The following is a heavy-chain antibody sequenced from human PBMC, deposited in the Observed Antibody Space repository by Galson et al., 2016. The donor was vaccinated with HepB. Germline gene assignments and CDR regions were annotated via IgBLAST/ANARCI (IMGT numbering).Heavy chain of an antibody. Sequence: SLRLSCAASGFTFSDYDMHWVRQATGKGLEWVSTIGTADDTYYPGSVKGRFTISRENAKNSLYLQMNSLSVGDTAVYFCARWGVRDGYDECLDYWGQGTLVTVSS. J-gene: IGHJ4*02. D-gene: IGHD5-12*01. CDR1: GFTFSDYD. V-gene: IGHV3-13*04. CDR2: IGTADDT. CDR3: ARWGVRDGYDECLDY.